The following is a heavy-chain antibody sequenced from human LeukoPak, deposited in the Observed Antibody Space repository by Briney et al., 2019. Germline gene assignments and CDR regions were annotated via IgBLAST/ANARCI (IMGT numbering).Heavy chain of an antibody. V-gene: IGHV4-59*01. CDR1: GGSIRTYY. CDR3: ARIGSSGYYDRNAFDI. J-gene: IGHJ3*02. CDR2: IFYSGST. Sequence: PSETLSLTCTVSGGSIRTYYWSWIRPPPGKGLGWIGYIFYSGSTNYNPSLQSRVTISVDMSKNHYSLKLNSEHAADTALYYCARIGSSGYYDRNAFDIWGEGTMVTVSS. D-gene: IGHD3-22*01.